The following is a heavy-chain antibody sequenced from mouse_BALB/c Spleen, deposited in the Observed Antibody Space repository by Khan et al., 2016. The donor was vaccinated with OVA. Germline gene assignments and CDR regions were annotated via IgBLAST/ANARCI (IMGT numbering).Heavy chain of an antibody. V-gene: IGHV3-2*02. J-gene: IGHJ4*01. D-gene: IGHD1-1*01. CDR3: ARGNYYGYAMDY. Sequence: EVKLLESGPGLVKPSQSLSLTCTVTGYSITSNYAWNWIRQFPGNKLEWMGYISYSGSTNYNPSLKSRISITRATSKNQFFLQLNSVTTEDTATYYCARGNYYGYAMDYWGQGTSITVSS. CDR1: GYSITSNYA. CDR2: ISYSGST.